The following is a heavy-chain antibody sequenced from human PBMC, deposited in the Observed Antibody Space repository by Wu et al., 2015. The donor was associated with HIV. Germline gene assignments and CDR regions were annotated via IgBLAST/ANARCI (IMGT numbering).Heavy chain of an antibody. CDR1: GYTFTSYG. CDR2: ISAYNGNT. Sequence: QVQLVQSGAEVKKPGASVKVSCKASGYTFTSYGISWVRQAPGQGLEWMGWISAYNGNTNYAQKLQGRVTMTTDTSTSTAYMELRSLRSDDTAVYYCARAYYYDSSGYSNRKNFDYWGRGTLVTVSS. CDR3: ARAYYYDSSGYSNRKNFDY. J-gene: IGHJ2*01. D-gene: IGHD3-22*01. V-gene: IGHV1-18*01.